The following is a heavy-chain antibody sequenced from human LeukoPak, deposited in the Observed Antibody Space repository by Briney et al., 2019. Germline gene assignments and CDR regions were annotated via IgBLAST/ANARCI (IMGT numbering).Heavy chain of an antibody. V-gene: IGHV4-31*03. CDR3: ARDFCSGGSCYFGTFDY. CDR2: IYYSGST. Sequence: SETLSLTRTVSGGSISSGGYYWSWIRQHPGKGLEWIGYIYYSGSTYYNPSLKSRVTISVDTSKNQFSLKLSSVTAADTAVYYCARDFCSGGSCYFGTFDYWGQGTLVTVSS. J-gene: IGHJ4*02. D-gene: IGHD2-15*01. CDR1: GGSISSGGYY.